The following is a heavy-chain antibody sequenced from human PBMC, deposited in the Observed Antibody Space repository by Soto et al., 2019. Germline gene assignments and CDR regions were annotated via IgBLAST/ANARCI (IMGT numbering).Heavy chain of an antibody. CDR1: GGSFSGYS. J-gene: IGHJ5*02. Sequence: PSETLSLTCAVYGGSFSGYSWSWIRQSPGKGLEWIGEINQSGSTTYNPSLKSRVSISVETSKSQFSLKLSSVTAADTAVYYCARGPHLWGSYLYYCFDPWGLGTLVTVSS. CDR2: INQSGST. CDR3: ARGPHLWGSYLYYCFDP. D-gene: IGHD3-16*02. V-gene: IGHV4-34*01.